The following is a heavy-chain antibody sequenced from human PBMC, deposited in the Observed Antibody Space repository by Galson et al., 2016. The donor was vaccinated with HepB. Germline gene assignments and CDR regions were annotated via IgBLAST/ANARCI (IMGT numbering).Heavy chain of an antibody. J-gene: IGHJ4*02. CDR3: ARVDTYYDSSGYPDF. CDR2: FSLGGSTV. Sequence: SLRLSCAASGFTFSDDYMSWIRQTPGKGLEWISYFSLGGSTVYYADSVRGRFTVSRANGENSVFLQMNSLTAEDTAVYYCARVDTYYDSSGYPDFWGQGTLATVSS. V-gene: IGHV3-11*01. D-gene: IGHD3-22*01. CDR1: GFTFSDDY.